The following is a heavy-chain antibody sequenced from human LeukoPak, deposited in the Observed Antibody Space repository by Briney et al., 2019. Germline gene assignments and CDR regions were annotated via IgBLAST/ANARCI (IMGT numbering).Heavy chain of an antibody. J-gene: IGHJ4*02. CDR1: GFTFSSYA. D-gene: IGHD5-18*01. V-gene: IGHV3-30-3*01. Sequence: TGGSLRLSCAASGFTFSSYAMHWVRQAPGKGLEWVAVISYDGSNIYCADSVKGRFTISRDNSKNTLYLQMNSLRDEDTAVYYCAKEIQLWLYYFDYRGQGTLVTVSS. CDR3: AKEIQLWLYYFDY. CDR2: ISYDGSNI.